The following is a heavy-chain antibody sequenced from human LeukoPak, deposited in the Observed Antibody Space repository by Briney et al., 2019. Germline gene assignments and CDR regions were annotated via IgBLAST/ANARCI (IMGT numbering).Heavy chain of an antibody. J-gene: IGHJ4*02. Sequence: PSETLSLTCAVYGGSFSGYYWSWIRQPPGKGLEWIGEINHSGSTNYNPSLKSRVTISVDTSKNQFSLKLSSVTAADTAVYYCARAWAKRSLGFDYWGQGTLVTVSS. V-gene: IGHV4-34*01. CDR1: GGSFSGYY. CDR3: ARAWAKRSLGFDY. D-gene: IGHD5-24*01. CDR2: INHSGST.